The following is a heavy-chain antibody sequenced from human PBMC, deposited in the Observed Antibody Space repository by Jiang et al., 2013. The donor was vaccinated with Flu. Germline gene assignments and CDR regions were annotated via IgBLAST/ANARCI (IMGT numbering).Heavy chain of an antibody. Sequence: GLVKPSETLSLTCTVSGGSISSTSHYWDWIRQPPGKGLEWIGSSYYDGSTFYNPSLRSRVTMSVDTSENQVSLRLSSVTAADTAVYYCVRRGGTVTAQRNAFDIWGQGTTVTVSS. CDR3: VRRGGTVTAQRNAFDI. V-gene: IGHV4-39*01. D-gene: IGHD4-17*01. CDR1: GGSISSTSHY. J-gene: IGHJ3*02. CDR2: SYYDGST.